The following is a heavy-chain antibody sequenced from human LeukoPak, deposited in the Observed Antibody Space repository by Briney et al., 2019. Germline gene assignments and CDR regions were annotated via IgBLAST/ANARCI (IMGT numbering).Heavy chain of an antibody. J-gene: IGHJ3*02. V-gene: IGHV3-74*01. CDR1: GFTFSSYW. Sequence: PGGSLRLSCAASGFTFSSYWMHWVRQAPGKGLVWVSRINSDGSITSYADSVKGRFTISRDNSKNTLYLQMNSLRAEDTAVYYCASYRYGSSFAFDIWGQGTMVTVSS. CDR2: INSDGSIT. D-gene: IGHD6-6*01. CDR3: ASYRYGSSFAFDI.